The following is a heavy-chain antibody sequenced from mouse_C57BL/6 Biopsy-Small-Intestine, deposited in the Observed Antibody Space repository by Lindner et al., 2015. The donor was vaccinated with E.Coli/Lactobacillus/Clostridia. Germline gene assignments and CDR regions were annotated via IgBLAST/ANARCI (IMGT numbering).Heavy chain of an antibody. D-gene: IGHD2-5*01. CDR2: ISDGGTYT. Sequence: VQLQESGGGLVKPGGSLKLSCAASGFTFSYYAMSWVRQTPEKRLEWVATISDGGTYTYYPDNVRGRFTISRDNAKNNLYLQMSHLKSEGTAIYYCARDQAYYSNYHDYWGPGTTVTVSS. V-gene: IGHV5-4*01. J-gene: IGHJ2*01. CDR1: GFTFSYYA. CDR3: ARDQAYYSNYHDY.